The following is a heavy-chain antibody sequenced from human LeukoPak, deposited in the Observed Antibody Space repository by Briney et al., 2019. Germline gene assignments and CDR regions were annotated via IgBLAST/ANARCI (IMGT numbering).Heavy chain of an antibody. Sequence: ASVKVSCKTSGYTFTGHHIHWVRQAPAQGLECMGWIYPSSGGTQYGQKFKGRVTMTRDTSVSTAYMELTRLQFDDTAVYYCVGVTYSSYDDFDYWGQGTLVTVSS. D-gene: IGHD3-16*01. CDR2: IYPSSGGT. CDR3: VGVTYSSYDDFDY. J-gene: IGHJ4*02. CDR1: GYTFTGHH. V-gene: IGHV1-2*02.